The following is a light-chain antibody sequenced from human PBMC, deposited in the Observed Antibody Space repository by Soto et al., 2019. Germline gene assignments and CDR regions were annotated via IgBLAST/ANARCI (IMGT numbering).Light chain of an antibody. CDR3: GTWDSSLSAV. Sequence: QSVLTQPPSVSAAPGQKVTISCSGSNSNIGNNYVSWYQQLPGTAPKLLIYDNDVRPSGIPDRFSGSKSGTSATLDITGLQTGDEGDYYCGTWDSSLSAVFGGGTKVTVL. J-gene: IGLJ2*01. CDR2: DND. V-gene: IGLV1-51*01. CDR1: NSNIGNNY.